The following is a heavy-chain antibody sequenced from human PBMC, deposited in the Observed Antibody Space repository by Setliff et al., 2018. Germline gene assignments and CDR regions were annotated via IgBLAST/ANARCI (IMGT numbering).Heavy chain of an antibody. Sequence: SVKVSCKASGGSFAITWVRQAPGQGLEWMGGTIPLLPLPNYAVKFQGRVRITADKSTNTAYMELSSLAYEDTAVYYCARSAISGTTKKYYYYMDVWGQGTTVTVSS. V-gene: IGHV1-69*10. J-gene: IGHJ6*03. CDR2: TIPLLPLP. CDR1: GGSFA. CDR3: ARSAISGTTKKYYYYMDV. D-gene: IGHD1-7*01.